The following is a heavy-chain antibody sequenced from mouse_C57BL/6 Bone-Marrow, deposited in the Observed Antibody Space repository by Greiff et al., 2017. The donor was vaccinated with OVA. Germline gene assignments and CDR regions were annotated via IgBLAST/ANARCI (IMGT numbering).Heavy chain of an antibody. J-gene: IGHJ2*01. CDR2: IYPGNSDT. CDR1: GYTFTSYW. Sequence: EVQLVESGTVLARPGASVKMSCKTSGYTFTSYWMHWVKQRPGQGLEWIGAIYPGNSDTSYNQKFKGKAKLTAVTSASPAYMELSSLTKEDSAVYYCTGRYDYDGVYWGQGTTLTVSS. D-gene: IGHD2-4*01. CDR3: TGRYDYDGVY. V-gene: IGHV1-5*01.